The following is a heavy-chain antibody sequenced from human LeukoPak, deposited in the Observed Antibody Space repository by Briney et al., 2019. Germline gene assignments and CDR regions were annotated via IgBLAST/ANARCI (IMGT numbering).Heavy chain of an antibody. V-gene: IGHV1-18*01. CDR2: ISAYIGNT. J-gene: IGHJ6*03. D-gene: IGHD6-13*01. Sequence: ASVKVSCKASGYTFTSYGISWVRQAPGQGLEWMGWISAYIGNTNYAQKLQGRVTMTTDTSTSTAYMELRSLRSDDTAVYYCARGGIAAAVYYYYYMDVWGKGTTVTVSS. CDR3: ARGGIAAAVYYYYYMDV. CDR1: GYTFTSYG.